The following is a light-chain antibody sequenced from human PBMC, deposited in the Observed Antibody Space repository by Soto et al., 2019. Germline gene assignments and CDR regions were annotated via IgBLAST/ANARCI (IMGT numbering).Light chain of an antibody. J-gene: IGKJ1*01. CDR1: QSVSSN. CDR3: QQYNNWPQT. CDR2: SAS. Sequence: EVVITQSPATLSVSLGDRATLSCRASQSVSSNLAWYQQKPGQAPRLLIYSASRGATGFPARFSGGGSGTDFTLTISRLEPEDFAVYYCQQYNNWPQTFGQGTKVDIK. V-gene: IGKV3-15*01.